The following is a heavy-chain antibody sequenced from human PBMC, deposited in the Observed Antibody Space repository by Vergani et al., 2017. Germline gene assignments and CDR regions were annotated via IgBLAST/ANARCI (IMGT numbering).Heavy chain of an antibody. D-gene: IGHD3-3*01. J-gene: IGHJ5*02. Sequence: QVQLQESGPGLVKPSQTLSLTCTVSGGSISSGSYYWSWIRQPAGKGLEWIGRIYTSGSTNYNPSLKSRVTISVDPSKTQFSLKLSSVTASDTAVYYGARCLVTIFGGWFDPWGQGTLVTVSS. CDR3: ARCLVTIFGGWFDP. V-gene: IGHV4-61*02. CDR2: IYTSGST. CDR1: GGSISSGSYY.